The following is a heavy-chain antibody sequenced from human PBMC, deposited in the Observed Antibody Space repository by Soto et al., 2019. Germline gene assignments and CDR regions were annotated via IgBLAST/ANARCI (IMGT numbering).Heavy chain of an antibody. CDR2: TYQSGSA. Sequence: PSETLSLTCTVSGGSIGRGGYSWTWIRQSPGKGLEWIGYTYQSGSAYYNPSLKSRVTISVDRSKNQFSLNLTSVTAADTAVYYCARDYYGMDVWGQGTTVTVSS. CDR3: ARDYYGMDV. J-gene: IGHJ6*02. V-gene: IGHV4-30-2*06. CDR1: GGSIGRGGYS.